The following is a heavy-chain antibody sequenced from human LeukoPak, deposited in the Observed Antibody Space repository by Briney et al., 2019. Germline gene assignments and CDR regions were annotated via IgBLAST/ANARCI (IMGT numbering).Heavy chain of an antibody. CDR1: GFTVSGNY. CDR2: IYSGGST. D-gene: IGHD3-9*01. Sequence: GGSLRLSCAASGFTVSGNYMSWVRQAPGKGMEWVSVIYSGGSTYYADSVKGRFTISRDNSTNTLYLQMNSLRAEDTAVYYCAREGADIPDAFDIWGQGTMVTVSS. V-gene: IGHV3-53*01. CDR3: AREGADIPDAFDI. J-gene: IGHJ3*02.